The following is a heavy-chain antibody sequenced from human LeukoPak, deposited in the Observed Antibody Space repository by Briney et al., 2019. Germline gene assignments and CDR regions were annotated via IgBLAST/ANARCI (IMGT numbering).Heavy chain of an antibody. CDR2: IYSGGST. CDR3: ARDTHYCSSTSCYYMDV. J-gene: IGHJ6*03. Sequence: GGSLRLSCAASGFTVSSNYMSWVRQAPGKGLEWVSVIYSGGSTYYADSVKGRFTISRDNSKNTLYLQMNSLRAEDTAVYYCARDTHYCSSTSCYYMDVWGKGTTVTVSS. CDR1: GFTVSSNY. D-gene: IGHD2-2*01. V-gene: IGHV3-66*01.